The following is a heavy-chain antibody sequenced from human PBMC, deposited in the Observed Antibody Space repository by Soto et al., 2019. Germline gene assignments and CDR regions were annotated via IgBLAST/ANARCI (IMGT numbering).Heavy chain of an antibody. CDR2: ISGSGGST. V-gene: IGHV3-23*01. D-gene: IGHD3-16*01. J-gene: IGHJ4*02. CDR3: ARRRTEGGAFDY. Sequence: GGSLRLSCAASGFTFSSYAMSWVRQAPGKGLEWVSAISGSGGSTYYADSVKGRFTISRDNSKNTLYLQMNSLRAEDTAVYYCARRRTEGGAFDYWGQGTLVTVSS. CDR1: GFTFSSYA.